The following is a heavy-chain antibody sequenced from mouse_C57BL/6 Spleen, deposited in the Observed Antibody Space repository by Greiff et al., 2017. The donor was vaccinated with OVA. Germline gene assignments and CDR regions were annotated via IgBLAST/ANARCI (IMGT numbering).Heavy chain of an antibody. CDR3: ALYDGYSYYFDY. CDR1: GYTFTSYW. CDR2: IDPSDSYT. Sequence: QVQLQQPGAELVMPGASVKLSCKASGYTFTSYWLHWVKQRPGQGLEWIGEIDPSDSYTNYNQKFKGKSTLTVDKSSSTAYMQLSSLTSKDSAVYYCALYDGYSYYFDYWGQGTTLTVSS. J-gene: IGHJ2*01. V-gene: IGHV1-69*01. D-gene: IGHD2-3*01.